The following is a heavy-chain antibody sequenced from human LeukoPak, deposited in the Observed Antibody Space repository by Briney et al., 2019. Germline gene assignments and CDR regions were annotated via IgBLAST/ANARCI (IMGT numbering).Heavy chain of an antibody. V-gene: IGHV1-69*04. CDR1: GGTFSSYA. CDR3: VRDSLSITKTAAGDTFDI. J-gene: IGHJ3*02. CDR2: IIPILGIA. Sequence: SVKVSCKASGGTFSSYAISWVRQAPGQGLEWMGRIIPILGIANYAQKFQGRVTITADQSTNTAYMELSSLRSEDTAVYYCVRDSLSITKTAAGDTFDIWGQGTMVTVSS. D-gene: IGHD1-20*01.